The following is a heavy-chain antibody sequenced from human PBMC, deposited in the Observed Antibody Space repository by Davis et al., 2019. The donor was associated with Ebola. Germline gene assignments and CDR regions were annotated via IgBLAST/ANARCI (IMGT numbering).Heavy chain of an antibody. V-gene: IGHV4-59*02. J-gene: IGHJ5*02. CDR1: GGSVSSYY. Sequence: GSLRLSCTVSGGSVSSYYWNWIRQSPGKGLEWIGYIYYSGGTNYNPSLKSRVTISVDTSKNQFSLKLSSVTAADTAVYYCARGLTMIVTWGQGTLVTVSS. D-gene: IGHD3-22*01. CDR3: ARGLTMIVT. CDR2: IYYSGGT.